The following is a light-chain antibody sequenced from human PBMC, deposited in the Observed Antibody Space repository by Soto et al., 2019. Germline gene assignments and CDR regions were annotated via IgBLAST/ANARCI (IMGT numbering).Light chain of an antibody. CDR2: EVS. CDR1: SGNVGGYNY. Sequence: QSALTQPPPASGSPGRPVTSSATGTSGNVGGYNYVSWYQQHPGKAPKLMIYEVSKRPSGVPDRFSGSKSGNTASLTVSGLQAEDEADYYCSSYAGSNNLVFGGGTKLTVL. V-gene: IGLV2-8*01. CDR3: SSYAGSNNLV. J-gene: IGLJ2*01.